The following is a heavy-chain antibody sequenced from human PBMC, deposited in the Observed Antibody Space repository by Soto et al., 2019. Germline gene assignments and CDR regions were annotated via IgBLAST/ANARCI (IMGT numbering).Heavy chain of an antibody. V-gene: IGHV4-39*01. Sequence: QLQLQESGPGLVKPSETLSLTCTVSGGSISSSSYYWGWIRQPPGKGLEWIGSIYYSGSTYYNPSLKSRVTISVDTSKNQFSLKLSSVTAADTAVYYCARLGLGTGSFDYWGQGTLVTVSS. J-gene: IGHJ4*02. CDR1: GGSISSSSYY. CDR3: ARLGLGTGSFDY. D-gene: IGHD1-1*01. CDR2: IYYSGST.